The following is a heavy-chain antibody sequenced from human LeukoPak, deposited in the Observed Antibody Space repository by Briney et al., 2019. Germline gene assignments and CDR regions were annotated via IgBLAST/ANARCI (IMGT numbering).Heavy chain of an antibody. V-gene: IGHV3-30*18. CDR3: AKDRHSSGWRGGDFDY. J-gene: IGHJ4*02. CDR1: GFTFSDYG. Sequence: GGSLRLSCAASGFTFSDYGMHWVRQAPGKGLEWVAVISYDGSDKYYADSVTGRFTISRDNSKNTLYLQMNNLRAEDTALYHCAKDRHSSGWRGGDFDYWGQGTLVTVSS. CDR2: ISYDGSDK. D-gene: IGHD3-22*01.